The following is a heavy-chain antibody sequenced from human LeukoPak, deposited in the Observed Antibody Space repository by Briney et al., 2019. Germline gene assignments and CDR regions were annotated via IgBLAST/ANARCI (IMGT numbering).Heavy chain of an antibody. CDR1: GYTLTELS. J-gene: IGHJ4*02. CDR3: ATWYSGSYYFDY. V-gene: IGHV1-24*01. Sequence: ASVKVSCKVSGYTLTELSMHWVRQAPGKGLEWMGGFDPEDGETIYAQKFQGGVTMTEDTSTDTAYMELSSLRSEDTAVYYCATWYSGSYYFDYWGQGTLVTVSS. D-gene: IGHD1-26*01. CDR2: FDPEDGET.